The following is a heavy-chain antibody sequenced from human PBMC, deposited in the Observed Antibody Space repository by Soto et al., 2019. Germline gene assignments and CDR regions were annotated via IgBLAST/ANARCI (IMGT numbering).Heavy chain of an antibody. CDR2: IGTSGSTT. Sequence: QVQLVESGGGLVKPGGSLRLSCAASGFTFSDYFMSWIRQAPGKGLEWVSYIGTSGSTTPYADSVKGRFTISRDNAKKSLYLQMNSLRVEDTAVYYCAREGVAARPLDYWGQGTLVTVSS. D-gene: IGHD6-6*01. CDR1: GFTFSDYF. V-gene: IGHV3-11*01. J-gene: IGHJ4*02. CDR3: AREGVAARPLDY.